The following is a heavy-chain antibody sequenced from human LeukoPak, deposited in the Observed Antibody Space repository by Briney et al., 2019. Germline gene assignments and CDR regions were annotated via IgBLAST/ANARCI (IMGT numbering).Heavy chain of an antibody. J-gene: IGHJ4*02. Sequence: GGSLRLSCAASGFTFSSYGMHWVRQAPGKGLEWVAVISYDGSNKYYADSVKGRFTISRDNSKNTLYLQMNSLRAEDTAVYYCAKEGHYDSWSGFRVFDYWGQGTLVTVSS. D-gene: IGHD3-3*01. CDR3: AKEGHYDSWSGFRVFDY. CDR2: ISYDGSNK. V-gene: IGHV3-30*18. CDR1: GFTFSSYG.